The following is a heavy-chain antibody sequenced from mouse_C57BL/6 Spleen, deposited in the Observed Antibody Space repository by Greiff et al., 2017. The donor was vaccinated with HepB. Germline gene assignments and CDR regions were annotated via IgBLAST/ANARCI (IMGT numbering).Heavy chain of an antibody. CDR3: THDGYYGFAY. V-gene: IGHV14-1*01. CDR2: IVPEDGDT. Sequence: VQLQQSGAELVRPGASVKLSCTASGFNIKDYYMHWVKQRPEQGLEWIGRIVPEDGDTEYAPKFQGKATMTAGTSSNTAYLQLSGLTSEDTAVYYCTHDGYYGFAYWDQGTLVTVSA. J-gene: IGHJ3*01. D-gene: IGHD2-3*01. CDR1: GFNIKDYY.